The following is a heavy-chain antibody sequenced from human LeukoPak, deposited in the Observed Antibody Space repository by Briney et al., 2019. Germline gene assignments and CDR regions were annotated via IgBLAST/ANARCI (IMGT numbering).Heavy chain of an antibody. Sequence: ASVKVSCKASGYTFTSYYMHWVRQAPGQGLEWMGIINPSGGSTSYAQKFRGRVTMTRDTSTSTAYMELSSLRSEDTAVYYCAREKRIFGVVTAPDYWGQGTLVTVSS. CDR3: AREKRIFGVVTAPDY. J-gene: IGHJ4*02. D-gene: IGHD3-3*01. V-gene: IGHV1-46*01. CDR2: INPSGGST. CDR1: GYTFTSYY.